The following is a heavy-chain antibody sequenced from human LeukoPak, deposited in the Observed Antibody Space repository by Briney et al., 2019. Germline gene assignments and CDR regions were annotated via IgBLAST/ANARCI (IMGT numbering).Heavy chain of an antibody. D-gene: IGHD2-2*01. CDR1: GFTFNTYA. CDR3: TKSGRSNSWDQFFDS. Sequence: GGSLRLSCAASGFTFNTYAMTWFRQAPGKGLEGVSAISRNSDTTYYADSVKGRFTISRDNSKNMLFLQMNSLRAEDTAFYYCTKSGRSNSWDQFFDSWGQGALVTVSS. J-gene: IGHJ4*02. CDR2: ISRNSDTT. V-gene: IGHV3-23*01.